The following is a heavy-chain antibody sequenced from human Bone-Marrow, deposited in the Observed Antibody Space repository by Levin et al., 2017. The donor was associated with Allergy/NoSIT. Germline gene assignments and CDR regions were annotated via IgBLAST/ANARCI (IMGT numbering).Heavy chain of an antibody. CDR2: ISRNTGSI. CDR1: GFTFSSFE. Sequence: GGSLRLSCAASGFTFSSFEMNWVRQAPGKGLEWISYISRNTGSISYADSVKGRFTISRDNAKNSLYLQMNSLRAEDTAVYYCARPGRGIASGYDYWGQGTLVTVSS. V-gene: IGHV3-48*03. J-gene: IGHJ4*02. D-gene: IGHD3-22*01. CDR3: ARPGRGIASGYDY.